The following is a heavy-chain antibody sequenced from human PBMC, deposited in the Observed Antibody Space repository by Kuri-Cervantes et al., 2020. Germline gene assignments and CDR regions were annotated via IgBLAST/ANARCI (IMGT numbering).Heavy chain of an antibody. CDR1: GGSFSGYY. CDR3: ASESPMWRQFDY. J-gene: IGHJ4*02. D-gene: IGHD2-21*01. CDR2: INHSGST. V-gene: IGHV4-34*01. Sequence: SETLSLTCAVYGGSFSGYYWSWIRQPPGKGLEWIGEINHSGSTNYNPSLKSRVTISVDTSKNQFSLKLSSVTAADTAVYYCASESPMWRQFDYWAREPWSPSPQ.